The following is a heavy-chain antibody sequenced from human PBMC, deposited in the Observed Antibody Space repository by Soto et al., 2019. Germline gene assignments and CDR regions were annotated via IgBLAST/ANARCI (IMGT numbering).Heavy chain of an antibody. V-gene: IGHV3-23*01. J-gene: IGHJ6*02. D-gene: IGHD1-1*01. CDR1: GFTFSSYA. Sequence: PWGSLRLSCAASGFTFSSYAMSWVRQAPGKGLEWVSAISGSGGSPYYADSVKGRFTISRDDPKNTLYLQMNSLRAEDTADYYCAKTANWITGSRGVYYRMDVWGQGTKVTVSS. CDR3: AKTANWITGSRGVYYRMDV. CDR2: ISGSGGSP.